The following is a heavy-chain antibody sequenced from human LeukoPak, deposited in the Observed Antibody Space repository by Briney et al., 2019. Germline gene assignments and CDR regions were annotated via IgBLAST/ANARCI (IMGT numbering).Heavy chain of an antibody. Sequence: GGSLRLSCTASGFSFSTYAMNWVRQAPGKGLEWVASVIGSGVDTYHAVSVKGRFTVSRDNSKNTLYLQMTSLRAEDTAVYYCAKGAASRCRGALCYPFDCWGQGTLVSVSS. CDR3: AKGAASRCRGALCYPFDC. D-gene: IGHD2-15*01. J-gene: IGHJ4*02. V-gene: IGHV3-23*01. CDR1: GFSFSTYA. CDR2: VIGSGVDT.